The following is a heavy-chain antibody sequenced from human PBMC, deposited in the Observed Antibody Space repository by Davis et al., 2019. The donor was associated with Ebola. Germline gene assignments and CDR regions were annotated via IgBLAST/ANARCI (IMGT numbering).Heavy chain of an antibody. V-gene: IGHV4-34*01. D-gene: IGHD3-3*01. Sequence: ETLSLTCAVYGGSFSGYYWSWIRQPPGKGLEWIGEINHSGSTNYNPSLKSRVTISVDTSKNQFSLKLSSVTAADTAVYYCASYDFWSGLVDYWGQGTLVTVSS. CDR3: ASYDFWSGLVDY. CDR2: INHSGST. CDR1: GGSFSGYY. J-gene: IGHJ4*02.